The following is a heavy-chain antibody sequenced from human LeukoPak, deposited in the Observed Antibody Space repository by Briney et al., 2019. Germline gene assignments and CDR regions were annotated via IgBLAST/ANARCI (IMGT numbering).Heavy chain of an antibody. CDR1: GGSISSYY. CDR3: AREDDHSSGWNVTPDV. D-gene: IGHD6-19*01. J-gene: IGHJ6*04. V-gene: IGHV4-59*01. Sequence: PSETLSLTCTVSGGSISSYYWSWIRQPPGKGLEWIGYIYYSGSTNYNPSLKSRVTISVDTSKNQFSLKLSSVTAADTAVYYCAREDDHSSGWNVTPDVWGKGTTVTVSS. CDR2: IYYSGST.